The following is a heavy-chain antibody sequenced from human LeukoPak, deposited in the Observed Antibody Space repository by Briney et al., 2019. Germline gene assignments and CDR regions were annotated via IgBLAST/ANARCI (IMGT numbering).Heavy chain of an antibody. CDR3: ARDRSSNWGIVVVPAAMGVQYYYYYGMDV. CDR1: GGSFSGYY. D-gene: IGHD2-2*01. V-gene: IGHV4-34*01. CDR2: INHSGST. J-gene: IGHJ6*02. Sequence: KPSETLSLTCAVYGGSFSGYYWSWIRQPPGKGLEWIGEINHSGSTNYNPSLKSRVTISVDTSKNQFSLKLSSVTAADTAVYYCARDRSSNWGIVVVPAAMGVQYYYYYGMDVWGQGTTVTVSS.